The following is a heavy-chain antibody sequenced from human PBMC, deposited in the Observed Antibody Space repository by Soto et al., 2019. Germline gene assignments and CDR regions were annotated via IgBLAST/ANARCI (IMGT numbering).Heavy chain of an antibody. J-gene: IGHJ4*02. D-gene: IGHD3-3*01. Sequence: QVQLVQSGTAVRKPGASVNVSCKASGYIITAYSIHWLRQAPGQRPEWGGWINAGHGNTKYAKRLHDRVTISRDTYTTTAYMELTSLSPEATAVSECARGERNQDFWSGYFGRFDSWGQGTLVTVSS. V-gene: IGHV1-3*01. CDR2: INAGHGNT. CDR3: ARGERNQDFWSGYFGRFDS. CDR1: GYIITAYS.